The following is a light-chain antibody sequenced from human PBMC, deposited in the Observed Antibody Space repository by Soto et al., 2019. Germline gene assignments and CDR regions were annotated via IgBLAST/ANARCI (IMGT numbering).Light chain of an antibody. Sequence: EIVMTQSPATLSVSPGERVILSCRASQSVDISLAWYQQKPGQAPRLLIYSASTRATGIPDRFSGSGSGTDFTLTISRLEPEDFAVYYCQHYGTSPSTFGRGTKVDIK. CDR1: QSVDIS. V-gene: IGKV3-20*01. CDR3: QHYGTSPST. J-gene: IGKJ1*01. CDR2: SAS.